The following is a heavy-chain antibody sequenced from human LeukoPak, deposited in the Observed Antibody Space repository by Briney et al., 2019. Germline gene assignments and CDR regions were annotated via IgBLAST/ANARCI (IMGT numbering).Heavy chain of an antibody. Sequence: GASVKVSCKTSGYTFIDYYVHWVRKAPGQGLEWLGWINPNSGGTSNAQMLQGRVTLTRGTSINTAYMELRRLTSGDTAVYYCARDFIRGSSFAYRLLESWGQGTLVIVSS. CDR1: GYTFIDYY. CDR2: INPNSGGT. J-gene: IGHJ4*02. V-gene: IGHV1-2*02. D-gene: IGHD5-18*01. CDR3: ARDFIRGSSFAYRLLES.